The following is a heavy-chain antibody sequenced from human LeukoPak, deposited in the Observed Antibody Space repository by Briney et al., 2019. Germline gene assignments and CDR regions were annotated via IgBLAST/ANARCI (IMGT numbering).Heavy chain of an antibody. CDR1: GGSISGYY. CDR3: ARAGEIVGATSLDY. D-gene: IGHD1-26*01. J-gene: IGHJ4*02. CDR2: IYYSGST. V-gene: IGHV4-59*12. Sequence: SETLSLTCTVSGGSISGYYWSWIRQPPGKGLEWIGYIYYSGSTNYNPSLKSRVTISVDTSKNQFSLKLSSVTAADTAVYYCARAGEIVGATSLDYWGQGTLVTVSS.